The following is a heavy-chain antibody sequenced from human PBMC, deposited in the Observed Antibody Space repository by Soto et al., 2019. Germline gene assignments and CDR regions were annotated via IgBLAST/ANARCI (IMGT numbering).Heavy chain of an antibody. CDR1: GFTFSSYA. J-gene: IGHJ6*02. Sequence: QSVGSMRLSCAASGFTFSSYAMSWVRQAPGKGLEWVSAISGSGGSTYYADSVKGRFTISRDNSKNTLYLQMNSLRAEDTAVYYCATDPRLYYYYGMDVWGQGTTVTVSS. CDR2: ISGSGGST. CDR3: ATDPRLYYYYGMDV. V-gene: IGHV3-23*01.